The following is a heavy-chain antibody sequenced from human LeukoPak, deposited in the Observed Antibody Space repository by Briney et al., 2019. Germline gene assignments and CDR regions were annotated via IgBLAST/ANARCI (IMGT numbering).Heavy chain of an antibody. V-gene: IGHV4-34*01. CDR1: GGSFSGYY. J-gene: IGHJ4*02. Sequence: SETLSLTCAVYGGSFSGYYWSWIRQPPGKGLEWIGEINHSGSTNYNPSLKSRVTISVDTSKNQFSLKLSSVTAADTAVYYCARHRIMITFGGVRSPSYFDYWGQGTLVTVSS. D-gene: IGHD3-16*01. CDR3: ARHRIMITFGGVRSPSYFDY. CDR2: INHSGST.